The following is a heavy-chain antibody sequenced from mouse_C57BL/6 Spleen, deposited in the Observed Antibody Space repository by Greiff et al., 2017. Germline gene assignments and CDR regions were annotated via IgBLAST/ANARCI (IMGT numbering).Heavy chain of an antibody. V-gene: IGHV1-82*01. Sequence: QVQLQQSGPELVKPGASVKISCKASGYAFSSSWMNWVKQRPGKGLEWIGRIYPGDGDTNYNGKFKGKATLTADKSSSTAYMQLSSLTSEASAVYFCARGHYGGYWGQGTTLTVSS. CDR1: GYAFSSSW. J-gene: IGHJ2*01. D-gene: IGHD1-1*02. CDR2: IYPGDGDT. CDR3: ARGHYGGY.